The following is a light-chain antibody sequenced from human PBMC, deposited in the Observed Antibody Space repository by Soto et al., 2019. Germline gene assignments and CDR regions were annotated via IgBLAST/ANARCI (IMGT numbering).Light chain of an antibody. J-gene: IGKJ1*01. CDR1: QSISTW. CDR3: QQYDKYWT. V-gene: IGKV1-5*01. Sequence: SQSISTWLAWYQQQPGKAPKLLVYDASSLESGVPTRFSGSGSGTEFTLTISSLQPDDFATYYCQQYDKYWTFGPGTKVDIK. CDR2: DAS.